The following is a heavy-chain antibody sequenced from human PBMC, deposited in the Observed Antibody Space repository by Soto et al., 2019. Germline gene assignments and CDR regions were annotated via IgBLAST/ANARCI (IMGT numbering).Heavy chain of an antibody. J-gene: IGHJ4*02. CDR2: IYYSGST. D-gene: IGHD4-17*01. V-gene: IGHV4-59*01. Sequence: PSETLSLTCTVSGGSISSYYWSWIRQPPGKGLEWIGYIYYSGSTNYNPSLKSRVTISEDTSKNQFSLKLSSVTAADTAVYYCARWYGGSLDYWGQGTLVTVSS. CDR1: GGSISSYY. CDR3: ARWYGGSLDY.